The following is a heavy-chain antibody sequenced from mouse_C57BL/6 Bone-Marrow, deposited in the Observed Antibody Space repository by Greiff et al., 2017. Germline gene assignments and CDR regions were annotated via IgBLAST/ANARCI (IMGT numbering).Heavy chain of an antibody. CDR3: ARERSYYSNYDFDY. CDR2: IDPSDSYT. V-gene: IGHV1-69*01. CDR1: GYTFTSYW. J-gene: IGHJ2*01. D-gene: IGHD2-5*01. Sequence: VQLQQSGPELVKPGASVKLSCKASGYTFTSYWMHWVKQRPGQGLEWIGEIDPSDSYTNYNQKFKCKSTLTVDKSSSTAYMQLSSLTSEDSAVYYCARERSYYSNYDFDYWGQGTTLTVSS.